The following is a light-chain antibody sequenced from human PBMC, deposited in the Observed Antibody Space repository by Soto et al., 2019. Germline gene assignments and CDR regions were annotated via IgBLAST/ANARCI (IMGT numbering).Light chain of an antibody. CDR2: AAS. CDR1: QDIRSA. Sequence: IQLTQSPSSLSASVGDRVTITCRASQDIRSALGWYQQKPGKVPKLLIYAASTLQSWVPSRFSGSRSGTDFTLTISSLQPEDFATYYCLLDFSYFWAFGQGTKVDI. V-gene: IGKV1-6*01. J-gene: IGKJ1*01. CDR3: LLDFSYFWA.